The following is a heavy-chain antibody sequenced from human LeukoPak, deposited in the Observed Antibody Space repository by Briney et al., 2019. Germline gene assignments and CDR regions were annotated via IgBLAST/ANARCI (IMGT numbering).Heavy chain of an antibody. CDR1: GFTFSSYE. Sequence: PGGSLRLSCAASGFTFSSYEMNWVRQAPGKGLEWVSYISSSGSTIYYADSVKGRFTISRDNAKNSLYLQMNSLRAEDTAVYYCARGTAKFDWDLDAFDISGQGKMGTVSS. CDR2: ISSSGSTI. V-gene: IGHV3-48*03. CDR3: ARGTAKFDWDLDAFDI. J-gene: IGHJ3*02. D-gene: IGHD3-9*01.